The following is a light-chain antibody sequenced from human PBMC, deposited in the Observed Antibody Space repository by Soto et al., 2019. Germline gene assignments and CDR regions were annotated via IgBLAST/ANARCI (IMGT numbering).Light chain of an antibody. V-gene: IGLV7-43*01. CDR1: TGAVTSGYY. CDR3: LLYDGGVQE. Sequence: QAVVTQEPSLTVSPGGTVTLTCASSTGAVTSGYYPNWFQQKPGQAPRAPIYSTSNKHSWTPARFSGSLLGDKAALTLSGVQPEDEAEYYCLLYDGGVQEFGGGTKVTVL. J-gene: IGLJ3*02. CDR2: STS.